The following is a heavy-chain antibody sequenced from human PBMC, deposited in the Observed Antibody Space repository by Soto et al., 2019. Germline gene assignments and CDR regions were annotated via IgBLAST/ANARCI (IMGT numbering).Heavy chain of an antibody. CDR1: GFTFSRYA. Sequence: GGSLRPSCAASGFTFSRYAMSLVPPTPGKGLEWVSTLSGSGGTTYYADSVKGQFTISRDNAKNSLYLQMNSLRAEDTAVYYCARDLHYDILTGYSYYFDYWGQGTLVTVSS. CDR2: LSGSGGTT. CDR3: ARDLHYDILTGYSYYFDY. J-gene: IGHJ4*02. V-gene: IGHV3-23*01. D-gene: IGHD3-9*01.